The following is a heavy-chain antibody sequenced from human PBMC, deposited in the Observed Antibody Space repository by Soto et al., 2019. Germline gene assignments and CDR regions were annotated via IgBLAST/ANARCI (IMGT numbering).Heavy chain of an antibody. D-gene: IGHD3-22*01. CDR3: ARDAILQWLDRRYYDSSGYFDY. CDR2: ISYDGSNK. Sequence: GGSLRLSCAASGFTFSSYAMHWVRQAPGKGLEWVAVISYDGSNKYYADSVKGRFTISRDNSKNTLYLQMDSLRAEDTAVYYCARDAILQWLDRRYYDSSGYFDYWGQGTLVTVSS. J-gene: IGHJ4*02. V-gene: IGHV3-30-3*01. CDR1: GFTFSSYA.